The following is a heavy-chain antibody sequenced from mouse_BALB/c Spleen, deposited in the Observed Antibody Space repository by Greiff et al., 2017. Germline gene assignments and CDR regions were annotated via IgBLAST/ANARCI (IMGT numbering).Heavy chain of an antibody. D-gene: IGHD4-1*01. J-gene: IGHJ3*01. CDR3: ARKELGQFAY. Sequence: VQLQQSGPGLVQPSQSLSITCTVSGFSLTSYGVHWVRQSPGKGLEWLGVIWSGGSTDYNAAFISRLSISKDNSKSQVFFKMNSLQADDTAIYYCARKELGQFAYWGQGTLVTVSA. CDR2: IWSGGST. CDR1: GFSLTSYG. V-gene: IGHV2-4-1*01.